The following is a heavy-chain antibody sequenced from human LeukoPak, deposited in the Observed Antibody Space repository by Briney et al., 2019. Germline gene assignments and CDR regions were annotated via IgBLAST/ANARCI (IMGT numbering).Heavy chain of an antibody. D-gene: IGHD5-18*01. Sequence: ASVKVSSEASGYTFTGYYMHWVRQAPGQGLGWMGWINPNSGGTNYAQKFKGGVTMTRDTSISTAYMELSRLRSDDTAVYYCARYMGTAMVLDYWGQGTLVTVSS. CDR3: ARYMGTAMVLDY. CDR2: INPNSGGT. CDR1: GYTFTGYY. V-gene: IGHV1-2*02. J-gene: IGHJ4*02.